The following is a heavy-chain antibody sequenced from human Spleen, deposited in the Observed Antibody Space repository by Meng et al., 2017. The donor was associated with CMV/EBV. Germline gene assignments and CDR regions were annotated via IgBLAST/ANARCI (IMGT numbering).Heavy chain of an antibody. CDR3: ARILGLDYFDN. J-gene: IGHJ4*02. D-gene: IGHD3/OR15-3a*01. CDR2: LYSGGAT. V-gene: IGHV3-66*02. CDR1: GFSVSSNY. Sequence: GGSLRLSCAASGFSVSSNYMTWVRQAPGRGLEWVSVLYSGGATYYLDSVKGRFTISRDDSTNTVFLQMNSLRDEDTAVYFCARILGLDYFDNWGQGTLVNVSS.